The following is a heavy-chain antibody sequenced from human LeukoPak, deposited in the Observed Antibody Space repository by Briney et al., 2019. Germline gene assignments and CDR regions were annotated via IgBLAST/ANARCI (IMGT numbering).Heavy chain of an antibody. CDR3: ATISEPTRAFDI. J-gene: IGHJ3*02. CDR2: IRYDGSIK. D-gene: IGHD3-9*01. Sequence: GGSLRLSCAASGFTFSSYGMHWVRQAPGKGLEWVTFIRYDGSIKYYADSVKGRFTISRDNSKNTLYLQMNSLRAEDTAVYYCATISEPTRAFDIWGQGTMVTVSS. CDR1: GFTFSSYG. V-gene: IGHV3-30*02.